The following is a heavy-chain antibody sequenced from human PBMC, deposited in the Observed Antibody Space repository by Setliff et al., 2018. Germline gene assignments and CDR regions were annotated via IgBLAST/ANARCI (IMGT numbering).Heavy chain of an antibody. J-gene: IGHJ6*02. D-gene: IGHD3-10*01. CDR2: IIPIFGTA. Sequence: GASVKVSCKASGGTFSSYAISWVRQAPGQGLEWMGGIIPIFGTANYAQKFQGRVTITTDESTSTAYMELSSLRSEDTAVYYCAREVVSFGSRNDYKNRMDVWGQGTTVTVSS. CDR3: AREVVSFGSRNDYKNRMDV. V-gene: IGHV1-69*05. CDR1: GGTFSSYA.